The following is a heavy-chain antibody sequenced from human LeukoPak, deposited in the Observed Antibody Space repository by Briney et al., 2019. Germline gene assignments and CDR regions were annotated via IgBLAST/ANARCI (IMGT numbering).Heavy chain of an antibody. CDR2: MNPNSGNT. D-gene: IGHD6-19*01. V-gene: IGHV1-8*01. Sequence: ASVTVSCKASGYTFTSYDINWVRQATGQGLEWMAWMNPNSGNTGYAQKFQGRVTMTRNASISTAYMELSNLRSEDTAVYYCARGSGWPYYYYIDVWGKGTTVTVSS. J-gene: IGHJ6*03. CDR3: ARGSGWPYYYYIDV. CDR1: GYTFTSYD.